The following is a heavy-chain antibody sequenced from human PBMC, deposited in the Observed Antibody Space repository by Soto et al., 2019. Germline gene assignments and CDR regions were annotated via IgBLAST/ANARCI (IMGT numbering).Heavy chain of an antibody. CDR3: ARTGGRPNWFDP. D-gene: IGHD2-15*01. CDR1: GGSFSGYY. V-gene: IGHV4-34*01. J-gene: IGHJ5*02. CDR2: INHSGST. Sequence: PSETLSLTCAVYGGSFSGYYWSWIRQPPGKGLEWIGEINHSGSTNYNPSLKSRVTISVDTSKNQFSLKLSSVTAADTAVYYCARTGGRPNWFDPWGQGTLVTRLL.